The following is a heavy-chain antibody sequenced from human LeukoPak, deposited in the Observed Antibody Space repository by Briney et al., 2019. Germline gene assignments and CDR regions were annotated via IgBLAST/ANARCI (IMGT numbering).Heavy chain of an antibody. J-gene: IGHJ5*02. CDR2: IYYSGST. CDR1: GGSISSSSYY. Sequence: SETLSLTCTVSGGSISSSSYYWGWIRQPPGKGLEWIGSIYYSGSTYYNPSLKSRVTISVDTSKNQFSLKLSPVTAADTAVYYCATEYDFWSGYPSITGFDPWGQGTLVTVSS. V-gene: IGHV4-39*01. CDR3: ATEYDFWSGYPSITGFDP. D-gene: IGHD3-3*01.